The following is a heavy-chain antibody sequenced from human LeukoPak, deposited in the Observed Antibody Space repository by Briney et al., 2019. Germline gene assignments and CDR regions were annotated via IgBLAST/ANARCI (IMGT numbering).Heavy chain of an antibody. CDR2: ISSSGSTI. CDR1: GFTFSSYE. CDR3: ARDGDYGALGYYYGMDV. D-gene: IGHD4-17*01. J-gene: IGHJ6*02. Sequence: GGSLRLSCAASGFTFSSYEMNWVRQAPGKGREWVSYISSSGSTIYYADSVKGRFTISRDNAKNSLYLQMNSLRAEDTAVYYCARDGDYGALGYYYGMDVWGQGTTVTVS. V-gene: IGHV3-48*03.